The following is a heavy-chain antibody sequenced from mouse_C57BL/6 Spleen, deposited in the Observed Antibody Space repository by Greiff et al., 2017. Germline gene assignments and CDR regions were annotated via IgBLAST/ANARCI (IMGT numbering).Heavy chain of an antibody. CDR1: GYSFTGYF. CDR2: INPYNGDT. Sequence: EVQLQQSGPELVKPGDSVKISCKASGYSFTGYFMNWVMQSHGKSLEWIGRINPYNGDTFYNQKFKGKATLTVDKSSSTAHMELRSLTSEDSAVYYCARSLIYDGYYNWYFDVWGTGTTVTVSS. V-gene: IGHV1-20*01. D-gene: IGHD2-3*01. J-gene: IGHJ1*03. CDR3: ARSLIYDGYYNWYFDV.